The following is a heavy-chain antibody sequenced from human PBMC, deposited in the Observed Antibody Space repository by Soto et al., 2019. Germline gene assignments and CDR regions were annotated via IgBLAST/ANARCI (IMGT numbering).Heavy chain of an antibody. D-gene: IGHD3-3*01. V-gene: IGHV1-18*01. CDR3: ARSYDFWSGYYAQAVAGHFDY. CDR2: ISAYNGNT. Sequence: GASVKVSCKASGYTFTSYGISWVRQAPGQGLKKMEWISAYNGNTNYAQKLQGRVTMTTDTSTSTAYMELRSLRSDDTAVYYCARSYDFWSGYYAQAVAGHFDYWGQGTLVTVSS. J-gene: IGHJ4*02. CDR1: GYTFTSYG.